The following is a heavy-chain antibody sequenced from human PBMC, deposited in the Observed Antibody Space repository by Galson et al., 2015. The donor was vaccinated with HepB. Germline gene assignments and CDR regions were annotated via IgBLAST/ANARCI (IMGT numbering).Heavy chain of an antibody. CDR2: IDSDGSST. V-gene: IGHV3-74*03. J-gene: IGHJ4*01. CDR1: GFTFNNRW. D-gene: IGHD6-19*01. CDR3: AKVFPEKTDGWYRQALYYFDS. Sequence: SLRLSCAGSGFTFNNRWMHWVRQAPGKGLVWVSRIDSDGSSTKSADSVKGRFTISRDNAKNTLYLQMNSLRADDTAIYFCAKVFPEKTDGWYRQALYYFDSWGHGTRVTVSS.